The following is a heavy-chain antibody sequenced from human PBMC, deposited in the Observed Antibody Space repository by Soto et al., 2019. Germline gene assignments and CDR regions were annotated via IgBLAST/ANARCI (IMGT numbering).Heavy chain of an antibody. J-gene: IGHJ4*02. CDR2: ISSSSYI. CDR1: GFTFSSYS. CDR3: ARDLSSTDYYDSSGYYLY. D-gene: IGHD3-22*01. V-gene: IGHV3-21*01. Sequence: GGFLRLSCAASGFTFSSYSMNWVRQAPGKGLEWVSSISSSSYIYYADSVKGRFTISRDNAKNSLYLQMNSLRAEDTAVYYCARDLSSTDYYDSSGYYLYWGQGTLVTVSS.